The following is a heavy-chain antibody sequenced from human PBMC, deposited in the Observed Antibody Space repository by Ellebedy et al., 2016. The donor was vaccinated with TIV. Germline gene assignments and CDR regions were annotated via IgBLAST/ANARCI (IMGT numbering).Heavy chain of an antibody. V-gene: IGHV3-30-3*01. CDR2: ISSDGSNK. D-gene: IGHD6-19*01. CDR3: ARGAQAVAGRGYFHH. Sequence: GGSLRLSCSPSGFTFSGYAMHWVRQAPGKGLEWVAVISSDGSNKHYGDSVKGRITISRDNSNNTLYLQMSSLRTDDTAVYYCARGAQAVAGRGYFHHWGQGTLVTVSS. J-gene: IGHJ1*01. CDR1: GFTFSGYA.